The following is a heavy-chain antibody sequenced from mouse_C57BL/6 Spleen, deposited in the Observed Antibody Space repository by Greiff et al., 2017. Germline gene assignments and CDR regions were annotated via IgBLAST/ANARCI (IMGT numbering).Heavy chain of an antibody. D-gene: IGHD1-1*01. CDR2: ISSGGSYT. J-gene: IGHJ4*01. CDR1: GFTFSSYG. Sequence: EVKLMESGGDLVKPGGSLKLSCAASGFTFSSYGMSWVRQTPDKRLAWVATISSGGSYTYYPDSVKGRFTISRDTAKNTLYLQMSSLKSEDTAMYYCARQSPKYYGSSYAMDYWGQGTSVTVSS. CDR3: ARQSPKYYGSSYAMDY. V-gene: IGHV5-6*01.